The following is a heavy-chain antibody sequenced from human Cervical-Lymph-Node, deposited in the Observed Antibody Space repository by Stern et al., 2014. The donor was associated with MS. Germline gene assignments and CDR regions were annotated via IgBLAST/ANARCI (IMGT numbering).Heavy chain of an antibody. Sequence: VQLVESGAEVKKPGSSVKVSCQASGGTLLSYPISWVRQAPGQGLEWLGSIMPILGTSNYAHKFQGRVTVTADESTTTVYMELSSLKSEDTAVYYCARHLGSHESGWFDPWGQGTLVTVSS. J-gene: IGHJ5*02. CDR3: ARHLGSHESGWFDP. CDR1: GGTLLSYP. D-gene: IGHD1-26*01. V-gene: IGHV1-69*18. CDR2: IMPILGTS.